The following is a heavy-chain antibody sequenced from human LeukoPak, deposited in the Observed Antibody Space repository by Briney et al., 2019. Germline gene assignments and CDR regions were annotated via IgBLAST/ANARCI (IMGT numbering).Heavy chain of an antibody. D-gene: IGHD3-22*01. CDR1: GFTFSTYE. V-gene: IGHV3-48*03. Sequence: GGSLILSCAASGFTFSTYEMNWVRLAPGKGLDWVSCISSSGRTTYYADTMKGRFTISRDNAKNSLYLQMNSLRAEDTAVFYCARGGNIGYNYNAFDVWGQGTMVTVSS. CDR3: ARGGNIGYNYNAFDV. J-gene: IGHJ3*01. CDR2: ISSSGRTT.